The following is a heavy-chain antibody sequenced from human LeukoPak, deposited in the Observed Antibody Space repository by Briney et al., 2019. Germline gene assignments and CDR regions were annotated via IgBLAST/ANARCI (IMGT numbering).Heavy chain of an antibody. D-gene: IGHD6-13*01. V-gene: IGHV3-15*01. CDR3: VHIIAAGTILGD. CDR1: GLTFNNAW. CDR2: IKSKTEGGTA. J-gene: IGHJ4*02. Sequence: PGGSLRLSCAASGLTFNNAWMGWVRQAPGKGLEWVGRIKSKTEGGTADYAAPVKGRFTISRDDSKKTVYLQMNSLKTEDTAVYYCVHIIAAGTILGDWGQGALVTVSS.